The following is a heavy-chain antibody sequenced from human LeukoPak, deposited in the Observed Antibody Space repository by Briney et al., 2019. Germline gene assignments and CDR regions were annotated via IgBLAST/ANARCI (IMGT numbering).Heavy chain of an antibody. CDR1: GGTFSSYA. V-gene: IGHV1-69*05. D-gene: IGHD2-2*01. CDR3: ARVSDGYCSSTSCYADY. Sequence: ASVKVPCKASGGTFSSYAISWVRQAPGQGLEWMGGIIPIFGTANYAQKFQGRVTITTDESTSTAYMELSSLRSEDTAVYYCARVSDGYCSSTSCYADYWGQGTLVTVSS. J-gene: IGHJ4*02. CDR2: IIPIFGTA.